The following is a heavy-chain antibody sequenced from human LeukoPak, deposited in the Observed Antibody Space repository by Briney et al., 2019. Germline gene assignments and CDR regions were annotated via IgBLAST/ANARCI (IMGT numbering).Heavy chain of an antibody. Sequence: GGSLRLSCAASGFTFSNYWMHWVRQAPGKGLVWVSRINSDGSSTTYADSVKGRFTISRDNAKNTLYLQMNSLRAEDTAVYYCARGRWSSSGYQDYWGRGTLVTVSS. CDR2: INSDGSST. D-gene: IGHD3-22*01. V-gene: IGHV3-74*01. CDR1: GFTFSNYW. J-gene: IGHJ4*02. CDR3: ARGRWSSSGYQDY.